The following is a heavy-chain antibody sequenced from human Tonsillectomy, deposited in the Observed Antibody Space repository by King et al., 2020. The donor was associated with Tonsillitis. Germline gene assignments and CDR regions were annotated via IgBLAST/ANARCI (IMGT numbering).Heavy chain of an antibody. J-gene: IGHJ4*02. CDR2: ISSANSYI. CDR3: ARGPDYFDSSGYYPYYFDY. Sequence: VQLVESGGGLVKPGGSLRLSCAASGFTFSTYAMSWVRQAPGKGLEWLSSISSANSYIYYADSVKGRFTIYRDNAKNSLYLQMNSLRTEDTAVYYCARGPDYFDSSGYYPYYFDYWGQGTLVTVSS. CDR1: GFTFSTYA. V-gene: IGHV3-21*06. D-gene: IGHD3-22*01.